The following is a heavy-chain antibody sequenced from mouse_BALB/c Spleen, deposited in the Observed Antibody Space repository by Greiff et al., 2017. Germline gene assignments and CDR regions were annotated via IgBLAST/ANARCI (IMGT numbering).Heavy chain of an antibody. V-gene: IGHV1-4*01. CDR2: INPSSGYT. CDR3: ARSHFYGDYAMDY. J-gene: IGHJ4*01. Sequence: VQLQESGAELARPGASVKMSCKASGYTFTSYTMHWVKQRPGQGLEWIGYINPSSGYTNYNQKFKDKATLTADKSSSTAYMQLSSLTSEDSAVYYCARSHFYGDYAMDYWGQGTSVTVSS. CDR1: GYTFTSYT. D-gene: IGHD1-1*02.